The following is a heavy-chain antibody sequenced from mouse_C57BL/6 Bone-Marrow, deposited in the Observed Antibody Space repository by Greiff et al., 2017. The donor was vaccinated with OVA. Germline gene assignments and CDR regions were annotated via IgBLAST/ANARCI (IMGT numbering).Heavy chain of an antibody. CDR2: IDPSDSYT. CDR1: GYTFTSSW. CDR3: ARFGYFDY. V-gene: IGHV1-69*01. Sequence: VQLQQPGAELVMPGASVKLSCKASGYTFTSSWMHWVKQRPGQGLEWIGEIDPSDSYTNYNQKFKGKSTLTVDKSSSTAYMQLSSLTTEDAAVYYCARFGYFDYWGQGTTRTVSS. J-gene: IGHJ2*01.